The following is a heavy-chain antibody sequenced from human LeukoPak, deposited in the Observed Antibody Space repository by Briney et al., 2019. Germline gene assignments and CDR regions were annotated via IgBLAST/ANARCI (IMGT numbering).Heavy chain of an antibody. CDR1: GFTFSSYS. J-gene: IGHJ4*02. CDR3: AMHNLPVLLWFGEVPVYFDY. V-gene: IGHV3-21*04. CDR2: ISSSSSYI. D-gene: IGHD3-10*01. Sequence: PGGSLRLSCAASGFTFSSYSMNWVRQAPGKGLEWVSSISSSSSYIYYADSVKGRFTISRDNAKNSLYLQMNSLRAEDTAVYYCAMHNLPVLLWFGEVPVYFDYWGQGTLVTVSS.